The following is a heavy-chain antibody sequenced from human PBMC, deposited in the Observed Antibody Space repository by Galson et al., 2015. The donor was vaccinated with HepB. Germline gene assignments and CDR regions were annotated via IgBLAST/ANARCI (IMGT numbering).Heavy chain of an antibody. CDR2: ISSSSSYI. V-gene: IGHV3-21*01. D-gene: IGHD6-13*01. Sequence: SLRLSCAASGFTFSSYSMNWVRQAPGKGLEWVSSISSSSSYIYYADSVKGRFTISRDNAKNSLYLQMNSLRAEDTAVYYGARVVSSSWYTNWFDPWGQGTLVTVSS. CDR1: GFTFSSYS. CDR3: ARVVSSSWYTNWFDP. J-gene: IGHJ5*02.